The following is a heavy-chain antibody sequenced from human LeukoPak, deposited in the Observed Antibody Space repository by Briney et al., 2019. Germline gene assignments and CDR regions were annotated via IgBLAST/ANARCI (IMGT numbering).Heavy chain of an antibody. CDR1: GGSISTYY. J-gene: IGHJ6*03. D-gene: IGHD3-10*01. CDR2: IYYTGSA. Sequence: SETLSLTRTVPGGSISTYYWSSIWQPPRKGPDWIGYIYYTGSATYNPSLTRRVTISVDASKNLFSLTLRSVTAADTAIYYCARVGVPDDSVSGSYDRRYYYDFMDVWGKGTTVTVSS. V-gene: IGHV4-59*08. CDR3: ARVGVPDDSVSGSYDRRYYYDFMDV.